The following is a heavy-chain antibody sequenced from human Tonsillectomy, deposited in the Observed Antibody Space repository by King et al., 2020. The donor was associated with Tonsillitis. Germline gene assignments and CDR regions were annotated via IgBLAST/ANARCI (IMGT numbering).Heavy chain of an antibody. CDR3: AREWPSAMAQNTFDY. Sequence: QLVQSGAEVKKPGASVKVSCKASGYTFTGYYMHWVRQAPGQGLEWMGWINPNSGGTNYAQKFQGRVTMTRDTSISTAYMELSRLRSDDTAVYYGAREWPSAMAQNTFDYWGQGTLVTVSS. D-gene: IGHD2-2*01. J-gene: IGHJ4*02. CDR2: INPNSGGT. V-gene: IGHV1-2*02. CDR1: GYTFTGYY.